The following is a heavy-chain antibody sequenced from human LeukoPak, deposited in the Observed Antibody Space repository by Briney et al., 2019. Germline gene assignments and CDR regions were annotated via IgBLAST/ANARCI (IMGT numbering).Heavy chain of an antibody. J-gene: IGHJ1*01. V-gene: IGHV3-21*01. CDR3: ARYYYDSSGYYD. Sequence: GGSLRLSCAASGFTFSSYSMNWVRQAPGKGLEWVSSISGSSSYIYYADSVKGRFTISRDNAKNSLYLQMNSLRAEDTAVYYCARYYYDSSGYYDWGQGTLVTVSS. CDR1: GFTFSSYS. CDR2: ISGSSSYI. D-gene: IGHD3-22*01.